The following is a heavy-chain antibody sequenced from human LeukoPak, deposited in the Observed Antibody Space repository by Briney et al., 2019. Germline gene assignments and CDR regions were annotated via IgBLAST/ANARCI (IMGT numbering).Heavy chain of an antibody. CDR2: IYYSGST. J-gene: IGHJ4*02. D-gene: IGHD6-19*01. Sequence: SETLSLTCTVSGGSISSYYWSWIRQPPGKGLEGIGYIYYSGSTNYNPSLKSRVTISVDTSKNQFSLKLSSVTAADTAVYYCARNRPWLYNYFDYWGQGTLVTVSS. V-gene: IGHV4-59*08. CDR1: GGSISSYY. CDR3: ARNRPWLYNYFDY.